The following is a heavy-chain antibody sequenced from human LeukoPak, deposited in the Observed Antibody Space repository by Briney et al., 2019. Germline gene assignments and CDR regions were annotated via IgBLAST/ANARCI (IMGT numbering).Heavy chain of an antibody. J-gene: IGHJ4*02. V-gene: IGHV4-59*08. Sequence: SETLSLTCTVSGGSISSYYWSWIRQPPGKGLEWIGYIYYSGSTNYNPSLKSRVTISVDTSKNQFSLKLSSVTAADTAVYYCARQELRYGQNFDYWGQGTLVTVSS. CDR1: GGSISSYY. CDR2: IYYSGST. CDR3: ARQELRYGQNFDY. D-gene: IGHD3-9*01.